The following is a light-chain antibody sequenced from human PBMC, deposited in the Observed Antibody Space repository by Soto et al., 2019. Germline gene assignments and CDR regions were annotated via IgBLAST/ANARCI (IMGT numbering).Light chain of an antibody. CDR3: QQLNSYPIT. V-gene: IGKV1-9*01. CDR1: QGTSSY. CDR2: AAS. Sequence: DIQLTQSPSFLSASVGDRVTITCRASQGTSSYLAWYQQKPGKAPKLLIYAASTLQSGVPSRFSGSGSGTEFTLTISSLQPEDFTTYYCQQLNSYPITFGQGTRLEIK. J-gene: IGKJ5*01.